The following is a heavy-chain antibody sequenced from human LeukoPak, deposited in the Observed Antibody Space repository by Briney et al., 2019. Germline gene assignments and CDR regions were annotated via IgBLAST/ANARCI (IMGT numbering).Heavy chain of an antibody. CDR2: ISGSGGST. CDR3: AKGQQWLVLGYY. D-gene: IGHD6-19*01. CDR1: GFTFSSYA. Sequence: PGGSLRLSSAASGFTFSSYAMSWVRQAPGKGLEWVSAISGSGGSTYYADSVKGRFTISRDNSKNTLYLQMNSLRAEDTAVYYCAKGQQWLVLGYYWGQGTLVTVSS. J-gene: IGHJ4*02. V-gene: IGHV3-23*01.